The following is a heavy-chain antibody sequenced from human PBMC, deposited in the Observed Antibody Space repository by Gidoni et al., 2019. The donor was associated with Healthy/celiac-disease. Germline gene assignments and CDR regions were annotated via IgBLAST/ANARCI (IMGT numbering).Heavy chain of an antibody. Sequence: EVQLVESGGGLVQPGGSLRLSCAASGFTFSSYWMHWVRQAPGKGLVWVSRINSDGSSSSYADSVKGRFTISRDNAKNTLYLQMNSLRAEDTAVYYCARVHYYDWGYFDYWGQGTLVTVSS. J-gene: IGHJ4*02. D-gene: IGHD3-22*01. CDR3: ARVHYYDWGYFDY. CDR2: INSDGSSS. V-gene: IGHV3-74*01. CDR1: GFTFSSYW.